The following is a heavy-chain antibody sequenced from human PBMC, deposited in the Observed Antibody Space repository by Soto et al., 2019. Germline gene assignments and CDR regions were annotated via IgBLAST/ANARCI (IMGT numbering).Heavy chain of an antibody. J-gene: IGHJ5*02. CDR1: GFTFSNYW. CDR2: IKQDGSEK. V-gene: IGHV3-7*03. CDR3: ARGESTSHDWFGP. Sequence: GGSLRLSCAASGFTFSNYWMSWVRQAPGKGLEWVANIKQDGSEKYYVDSVKGRFTISRDNAKTSLYLQMNSLRGDDTAVYYCARGESTSHDWFGPWGQGTLVTVSS.